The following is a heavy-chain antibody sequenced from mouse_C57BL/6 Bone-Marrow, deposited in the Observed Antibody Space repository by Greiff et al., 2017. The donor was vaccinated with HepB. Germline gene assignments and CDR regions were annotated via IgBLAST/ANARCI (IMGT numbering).Heavy chain of an antibody. CDR2: ISYDGSN. D-gene: IGHD2-4*01. CDR1: GYSITSGYY. CDR3: ARYDYDVAMDY. Sequence: DVKLQESGPGLVKPSQSLSLTCSVTGYSITSGYYWNWIRQFPGNKLEWMGYISYDGSNNYNPSLKNRISITRDTSKNQFFLKLNSVTTEDTATYYCARYDYDVAMDYWGQGTSVTVSS. J-gene: IGHJ4*01. V-gene: IGHV3-6*01.